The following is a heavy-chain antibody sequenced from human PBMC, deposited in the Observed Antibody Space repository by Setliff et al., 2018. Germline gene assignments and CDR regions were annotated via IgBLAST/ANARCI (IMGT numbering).Heavy chain of an antibody. CDR1: GYTFTTYD. D-gene: IGHD1-26*01. CDR2: NSV. V-gene: IGHV1-18*01. J-gene: IGHJ4*02. Sequence: ASVKVSCKASGYTFTTYDIIWVRQAPGQGLEWMGWNSVYAREFQGRVTMTIDTPTSTAYMELRSLRSDDTAIYYCARDRGGASTRDHWGQGTLVTVSS. CDR3: ARDRGGASTRDH.